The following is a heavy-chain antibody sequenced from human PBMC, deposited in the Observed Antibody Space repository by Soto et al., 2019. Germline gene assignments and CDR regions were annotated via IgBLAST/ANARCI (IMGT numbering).Heavy chain of an antibody. D-gene: IGHD2-2*03. CDR3: AREGNLGRWIQPLDS. Sequence: SETLSLTCTVSGGSFSSGIYYWSWIRQHPGKGLEWIGSISYSGSTHDNPTLKRRVTISVDTSKDQFTLNLNSVTAADTAVYFCAREGNLGRWIQPLDSWGQGTLVTVSS. CDR1: GGSFSSGIYY. J-gene: IGHJ4*02. CDR2: ISYSGST. V-gene: IGHV4-31*03.